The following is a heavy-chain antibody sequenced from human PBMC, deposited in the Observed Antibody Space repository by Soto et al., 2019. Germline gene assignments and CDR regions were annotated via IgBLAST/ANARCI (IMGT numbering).Heavy chain of an antibody. CDR1: GYTFSSHG. CDR2: VSVGNGNT. J-gene: IGHJ5*02. Sequence: QVQLGQPGAEVKKPGTSVKVSCTASGYTFSSHGISWVRQAPGQGLQWRGWVSVGNGNTNYAQSVQGRVTMTTDTSSITAHMEPRSLTSHHTAVYYCARDIGYSRSGTCQREWFAPWGSGKLVSASS. V-gene: IGHV1-18*01. CDR3: ARDIGYSRSGTCQREWFAP. D-gene: IGHD1-26*01.